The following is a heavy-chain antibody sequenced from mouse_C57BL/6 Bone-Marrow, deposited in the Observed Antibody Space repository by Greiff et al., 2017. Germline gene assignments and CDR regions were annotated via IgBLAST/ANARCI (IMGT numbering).Heavy chain of an antibody. CDR2: ISSSGST. Sequence: EVQRVESGPGLAKPSQSLSLTCSVTGYSITSDYWNWIRKFPGNKLEYMGYISSSGSTYYNPSLKSRISITRDTSKNQYYLQLNSVTTEDTATYCCARFGYNWDGFYWYFDVWGTGTTVTVSS. CDR3: ARFGYNWDGFYWYFDV. J-gene: IGHJ1*03. V-gene: IGHV3-8*01. CDR1: GYSITSDY. D-gene: IGHD4-1*01.